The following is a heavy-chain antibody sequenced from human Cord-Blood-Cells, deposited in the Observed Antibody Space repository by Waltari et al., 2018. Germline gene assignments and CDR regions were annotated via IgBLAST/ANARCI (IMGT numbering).Heavy chain of an antibody. V-gene: IGHV1-2*02. CDR1: GYTFTGYY. CDR3: ARTPSIAVADHDAFDI. Sequence: QVQLVQSGAEVKKPGASVKVSCKASGYTFTGYYMHWVRQAPGPGLEWMGGGKPKRGGQNYAQKCQGGVTRTSDTSISTAYMELSRLRSDDTAVYYCARTPSIAVADHDAFDIWGQGTMVTVSS. J-gene: IGHJ3*02. D-gene: IGHD6-19*01. CDR2: GKPKRGGQ.